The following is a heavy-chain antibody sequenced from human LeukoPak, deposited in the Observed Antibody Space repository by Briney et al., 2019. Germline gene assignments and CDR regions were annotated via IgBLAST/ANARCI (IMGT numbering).Heavy chain of an antibody. Sequence: GASVKVSCRASGYTFTSYAMHWVRQAPGQRLEWMGWINAGNGNTKYSQKFQGRVTVTRDTSASTAYMELSSLRSEDTAVYYCARGGRITMVRGVISAFDIWGQGTMVTVSS. CDR3: ARGGRITMVRGVISAFDI. CDR1: GYTFTSYA. V-gene: IGHV1-3*01. J-gene: IGHJ3*02. D-gene: IGHD3-10*01. CDR2: INAGNGNT.